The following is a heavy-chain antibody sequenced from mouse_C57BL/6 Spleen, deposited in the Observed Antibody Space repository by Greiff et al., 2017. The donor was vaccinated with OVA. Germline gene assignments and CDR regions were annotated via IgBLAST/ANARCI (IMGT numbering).Heavy chain of an antibody. Sequence: QVQLKQSGPELVKPGASVKISCKASGYAFSSSWMNWVKQRPGKGLEWIGRIYPGDGDTNYNGKFKGKATLTADKSSSTAYMHLISLTSEDSAVYFWAGQPPYTAGWMDYWGQGTSVTVSS. V-gene: IGHV1-82*01. J-gene: IGHJ4*01. CDR3: AGQPPYTAGWMDY. CDR1: GYAFSSSW. D-gene: IGHD2-12*01. CDR2: IYPGDGDT.